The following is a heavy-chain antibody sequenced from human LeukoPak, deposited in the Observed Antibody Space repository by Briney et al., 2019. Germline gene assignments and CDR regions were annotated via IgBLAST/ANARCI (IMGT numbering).Heavy chain of an antibody. V-gene: IGHV3-30*18. J-gene: IGHJ4*02. D-gene: IGHD3-10*01. CDR3: AKDQGTDYYGSGSPLDY. CDR1: GFTFSSYG. CDR2: ISYDGSNK. Sequence: GRSLRLSCAASGFTFSSYGMHWVRQAPGKGLEWVAVISYDGSNKYYADSVKGRFTISRDNSKNTLYLQMNSLRAEDTAVYYCAKDQGTDYYGSGSPLDYWGQGTLVTVSS.